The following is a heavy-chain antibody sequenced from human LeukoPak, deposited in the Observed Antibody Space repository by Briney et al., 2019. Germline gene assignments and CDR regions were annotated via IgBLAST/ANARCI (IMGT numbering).Heavy chain of an antibody. CDR1: GFTFSAFA. D-gene: IGHD1-1*01. Sequence: GASLRLSCAASGFTFSAFAMTGVRQAPGKGLEWVSSFGGAGRAFTHHSDSVKGRFTISRDDSKNTLYLQMSSLRAEDTAVYHCAKARGATVNDPVDTWGQGTLVTVSS. V-gene: IGHV3-23*01. CDR3: AKARGATVNDPVDT. CDR2: FGGAGRAFT. J-gene: IGHJ5*02.